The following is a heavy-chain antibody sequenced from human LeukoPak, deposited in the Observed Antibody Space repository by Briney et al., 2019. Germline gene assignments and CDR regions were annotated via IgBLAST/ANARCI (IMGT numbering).Heavy chain of an antibody. Sequence: GPSVTVSCKASGNTFIDNYIHWVRPAPGQGLEWLGWINPNSGGTHFAQNFQGRITMTRDTSISTVYMELSSLEADDTAIYYCARGAQYTTLWPTPDYFEYWGQGTLGTVS. J-gene: IGHJ4*02. CDR2: INPNSGGT. CDR3: ARGAQYTTLWPTPDYFEY. V-gene: IGHV1-2*02. CDR1: GNTFIDNY. D-gene: IGHD2-2*02.